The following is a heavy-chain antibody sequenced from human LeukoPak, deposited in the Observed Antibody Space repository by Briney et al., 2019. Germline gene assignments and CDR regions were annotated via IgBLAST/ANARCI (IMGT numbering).Heavy chain of an antibody. V-gene: IGHV1-58*01. CDR1: GFTFTSSA. Sequence: GTSVKVSCKASGFTFTSSAVQWVRQARGQRLEWIGWIVVGSGNTNYAQKFQERVTITRDMSTTTAYMALSSLRAEDTAVYYCAADLTASSTRGFDPWGQGTLVTVSS. D-gene: IGHD2-2*01. CDR2: IVVGSGNT. J-gene: IGHJ5*02. CDR3: AADLTASSTRGFDP.